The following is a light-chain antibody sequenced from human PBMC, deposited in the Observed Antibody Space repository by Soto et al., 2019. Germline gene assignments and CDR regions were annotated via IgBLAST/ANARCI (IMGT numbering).Light chain of an antibody. Sequence: EIVLTQSPGTLSLSPGERATLSCRASQSVSSGYLAWYQQKPGQAPRLLIYGASSRATGIPDRFSGSGSRTDFTLTIRRLEPEDFAVYYCQQYGSSPRSFGQGTKVEIK. CDR3: QQYGSSPRS. CDR1: QSVSSGY. J-gene: IGKJ1*01. CDR2: GAS. V-gene: IGKV3-20*01.